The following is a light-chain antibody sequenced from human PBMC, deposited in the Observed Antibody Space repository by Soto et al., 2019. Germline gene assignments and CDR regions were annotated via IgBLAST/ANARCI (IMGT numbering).Light chain of an antibody. J-gene: IGLJ3*02. Sequence: QTVVTQEPSFSVSPGGTVTLTCGLSSGSVSTNYYPSWYQQTPGQAPRTLIYSTNTRSSGVPDRFSGSILGNKAALTITGAPADDESDYYCVLYMGSGIWVFGGGTKVTVL. V-gene: IGLV8-61*01. CDR3: VLYMGSGIWV. CDR2: STN. CDR1: SGSVSTNYY.